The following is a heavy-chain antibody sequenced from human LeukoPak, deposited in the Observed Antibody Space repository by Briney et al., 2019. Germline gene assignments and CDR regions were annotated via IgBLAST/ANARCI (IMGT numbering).Heavy chain of an antibody. CDR3: ARLGYSGYDYYFDY. Sequence: PSETLSLTCTVSGGSISSSSYYWGWTRQPPGKGLEWIGSIYYSGSTYYNPSLKSRVTISVDTSKNQFSLKLSSVTAADTAVYYCARLGYSGYDYYFDYWGQGTLVTVSS. CDR2: IYYSGST. D-gene: IGHD5-12*01. J-gene: IGHJ4*02. CDR1: GGSISSSSYY. V-gene: IGHV4-39*01.